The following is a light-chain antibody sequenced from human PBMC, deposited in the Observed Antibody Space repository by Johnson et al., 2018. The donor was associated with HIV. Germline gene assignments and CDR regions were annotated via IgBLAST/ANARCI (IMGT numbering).Light chain of an antibody. Sequence: QAVLTQPHSVSAAPRQKVSISCSGSTSNIGNNYVSWYQQLPRTAPKLLIYDNNKRPSGIPDRFSGSKSGASATLGITGLQTGDEADYYCGTWDSSLSAEVFGTGTKVTVL. CDR2: DNN. J-gene: IGLJ1*01. V-gene: IGLV1-51*01. CDR3: GTWDSSLSAEV. CDR1: TSNIGNNY.